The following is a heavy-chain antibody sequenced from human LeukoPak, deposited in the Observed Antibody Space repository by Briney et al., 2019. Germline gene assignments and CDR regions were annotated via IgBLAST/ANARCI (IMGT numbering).Heavy chain of an antibody. V-gene: IGHV3-53*01. D-gene: IGHD4-17*01. J-gene: IGHJ3*01. CDR1: EFTVSSDY. Sequence: PGGSLRLSCAASEFTVSSDYMSWVRQAPGKGLEWVSVIYTDGSTYYADSVKGRFTLSRDTSNNTVYLQMNSLRAEDTAVYYCAIYGDYGLAAFDVWGQGTRVSVSS. CDR2: IYTDGST. CDR3: AIYGDYGLAAFDV.